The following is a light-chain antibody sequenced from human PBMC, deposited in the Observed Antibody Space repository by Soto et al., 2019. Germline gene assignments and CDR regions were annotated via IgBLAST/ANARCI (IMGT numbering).Light chain of an antibody. Sequence: EIVLTQSPGTLSLSPGERATLSCRASQSVSSSYLAWYQQKPGQAPRLLIYGASTRATDIPARFSGSGSGTEFTLTISSLQSEDFAVYYCQQYGSSPRTFGQGTKVDIK. CDR1: QSVSSSY. V-gene: IGKV3-20*01. CDR2: GAS. CDR3: QQYGSSPRT. J-gene: IGKJ1*01.